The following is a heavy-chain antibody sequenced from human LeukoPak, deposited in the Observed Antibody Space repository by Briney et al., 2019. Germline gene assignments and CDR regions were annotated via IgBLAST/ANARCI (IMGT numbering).Heavy chain of an antibody. CDR2: TYYRSNLYN. CDR3: ARSDVLLWFGELGEFDP. CDR1: GDSFSSNSAA. J-gene: IGHJ5*02. D-gene: IGHD3-10*01. Sequence: SQTLSLTCALSGDSFSSNSAAWNWIRQSPARGLEWLVRTYYRSNLYNDYAVTVKIRITINPDTSKNQFSLQLNSVTPEDTAVYYCARSDVLLWFGELGEFDPWGQGTLVTVSS. V-gene: IGHV6-1*01.